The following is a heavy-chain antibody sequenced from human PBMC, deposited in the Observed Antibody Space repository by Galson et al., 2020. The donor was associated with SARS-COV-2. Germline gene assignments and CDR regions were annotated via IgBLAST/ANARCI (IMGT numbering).Heavy chain of an antibody. CDR3: ARHRNSYVDNFGY. D-gene: IGHD5-18*01. CDR2: LSYGRDT. Sequence: SETLSLTCTVSGDSISSGGNYWAWLRQPPGKGLEWIVSLSYGRDTYYTSSLKVRVTISVDTSQNLFSLKLNSVTAADTAVYFCARHRNSYVDNFGYWGQGARVNVSS. V-gene: IGHV4-39*01. CDR1: GDSISSGGNY. J-gene: IGHJ4*02.